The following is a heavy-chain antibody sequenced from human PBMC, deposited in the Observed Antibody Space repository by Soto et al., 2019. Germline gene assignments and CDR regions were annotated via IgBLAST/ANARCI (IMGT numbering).Heavy chain of an antibody. CDR3: ARGLGPYYYYMDV. V-gene: IGHV3-33*01. Sequence: PGGSLRLSCAASGFTLNSYGMHWVRQAPGKGLEWVAIIWYDGRNKFYADSVKGRFTISRDNSKNTLFLQLDSLRAEDSAVYYCARGLGPYYYYMDVWGKGTTVTVSS. CDR2: IWYDGRNK. J-gene: IGHJ6*03. CDR1: GFTLNSYG.